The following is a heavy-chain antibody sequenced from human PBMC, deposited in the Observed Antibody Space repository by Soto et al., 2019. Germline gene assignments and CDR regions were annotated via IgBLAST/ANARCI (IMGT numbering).Heavy chain of an antibody. CDR3: AHRRSFDCFAY. V-gene: IGHV2-5*02. CDR1: GFSLSTSGVG. D-gene: IGHD3-9*01. CDR2: IYWDDDK. Sequence: QITVKESGPPLVKPTQTLTLACTFSGFSLSTSGVGVGWIRQPPGKPLEWLALIYWDDDKRYSPSLKSRLTXTXXTSKNQVVLTITNMDPVDTATYYCAHRRSFDCFAYWGQGTLVTVSS. J-gene: IGHJ4*02.